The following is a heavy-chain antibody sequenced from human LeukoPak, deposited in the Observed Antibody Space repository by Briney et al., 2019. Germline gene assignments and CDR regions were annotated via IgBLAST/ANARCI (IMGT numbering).Heavy chain of an antibody. CDR1: GGSISSGGYS. CDR3: ASGNTGYDRDSFDI. CDR2: IYHSGST. Sequence: SETLSLTCAVSGGSISSGGYSWSWVRQPPGEGLEWVGYIYHSGSTYYNPSLQSRVAISLDRSKNQFSLKLSSMTAADTAVYYCASGNTGYDRDSFDIWGQGTMVTVSS. V-gene: IGHV4-30-2*01. J-gene: IGHJ3*02. D-gene: IGHD5-12*01.